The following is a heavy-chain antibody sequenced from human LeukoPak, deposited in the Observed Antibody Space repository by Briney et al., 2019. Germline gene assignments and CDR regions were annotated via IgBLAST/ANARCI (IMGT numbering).Heavy chain of an antibody. CDR3: TRDLDSSGSDAFDM. D-gene: IGHD3-22*01. CDR2: IYHSGST. Sequence: SETLSLTCEVSGGSISSSYWWSWVRQPPGKGLEWIGEIYHSGSTSYNPSLESRVTISVDKSKNQFSLKLTSVTAADTAVYYCTRDLDSSGSDAFDMWGQGTMVTVSS. V-gene: IGHV4-4*02. CDR1: GGSISSSYW. J-gene: IGHJ3*02.